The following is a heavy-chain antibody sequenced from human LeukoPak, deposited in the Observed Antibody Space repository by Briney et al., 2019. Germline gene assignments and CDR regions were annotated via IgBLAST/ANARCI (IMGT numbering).Heavy chain of an antibody. D-gene: IGHD6-19*01. CDR1: GFTFRSFA. V-gene: IGHV3-64*02. Sequence: VGCLRLSCAASGFTFRSFAMHWGRQTPGKGLEYVSALRSDGATTYYADSVKGRFIISRDNSKNTVYLQMGSLRSEDTGVYYCARARRSGQQSYYFDYWGQGTPVIVSS. CDR2: LRSDGATT. J-gene: IGHJ4*02. CDR3: ARARRSGQQSYYFDY.